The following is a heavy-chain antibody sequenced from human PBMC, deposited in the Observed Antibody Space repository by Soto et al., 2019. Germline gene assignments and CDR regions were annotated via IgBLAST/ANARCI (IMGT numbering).Heavy chain of an antibody. D-gene: IGHD5-12*01. J-gene: IGHJ6*03. Sequence: ASVKVSCKSSGDSFNVYYSHWVRQAPGQGLEWMGWINPNGGVTKYAQKFQGWVTMTRDTSIRTVYMELSRLRSDDTAVYYCARESGGATATLDYYYFYMDVWGKGTTVTVSS. CDR3: ARESGGATATLDYYYFYMDV. V-gene: IGHV1-2*04. CDR2: INPNGGVT. CDR1: GDSFNVYY.